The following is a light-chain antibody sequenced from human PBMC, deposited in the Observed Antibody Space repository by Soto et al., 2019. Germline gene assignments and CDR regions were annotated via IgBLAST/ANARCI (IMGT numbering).Light chain of an antibody. J-gene: IGKJ4*01. Sequence: EIVLTQSPATLSLSPGERATLSCRASHSISNNLAWYQQKRGQPPRLLIYDASNRATGIPARFSGRGSGTDFTLTISSLEPEAFAVYYCQQRSNWPPLTFGGGTKVEIK. CDR1: HSISNN. CDR3: QQRSNWPPLT. V-gene: IGKV3-11*01. CDR2: DAS.